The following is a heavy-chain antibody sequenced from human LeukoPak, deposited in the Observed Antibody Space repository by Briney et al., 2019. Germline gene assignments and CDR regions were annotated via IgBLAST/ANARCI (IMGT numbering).Heavy chain of an antibody. CDR2: IIPMSGTV. CDR1: GGTFSTFG. Sequence: GASVKVSCKASGGTFSTFGISWVRQAPGQGLEWMGGIIPMSGTVNNAQKFQGRVTITADKSTGTAYMELSSLRSDDTAFYYCAREGADDHGRLQWFDPWGQGTLVTVSS. D-gene: IGHD4-17*01. J-gene: IGHJ5*02. V-gene: IGHV1-69*06. CDR3: AREGADDHGRLQWFDP.